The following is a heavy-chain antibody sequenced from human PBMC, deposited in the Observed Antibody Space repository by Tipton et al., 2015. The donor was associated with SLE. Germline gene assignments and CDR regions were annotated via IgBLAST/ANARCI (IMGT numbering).Heavy chain of an antibody. CDR2: ISTSGISI. Sequence: SLRLSCAASGLTLSDYYMSWIRQAPGKGLEWVSYISTSGISIHYADSVKGRFTISRDNSKNTLYLQMNSLRAEDTAVYYCARALLPAYGMDVWGQGTTVTVSS. V-gene: IGHV3-11*04. CDR3: ARALLPAYGMDV. D-gene: IGHD2-15*01. CDR1: GLTLSDYY. J-gene: IGHJ6*02.